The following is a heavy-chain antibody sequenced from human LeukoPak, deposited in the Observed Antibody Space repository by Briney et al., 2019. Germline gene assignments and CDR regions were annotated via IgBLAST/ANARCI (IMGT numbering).Heavy chain of an antibody. CDR2: IYYSGST. D-gene: IGHD3-22*01. V-gene: IGHV4-59*01. CDR3: ARVDSSGSYGFDY. Sequence: SETLSLTCTVSGGSISSYYWGWIRQPPGKGLEGIGDIYYSGSTNYNPSLKRRGTISVDTSTNQFSLKLRSVTAADTAVYYCARVDSSGSYGFDYWGQGTLVTVSS. J-gene: IGHJ4*02. CDR1: GGSISSYY.